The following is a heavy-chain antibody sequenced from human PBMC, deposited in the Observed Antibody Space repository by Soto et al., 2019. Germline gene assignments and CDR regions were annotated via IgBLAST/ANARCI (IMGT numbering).Heavy chain of an antibody. D-gene: IGHD4-17*01. V-gene: IGHV1-18*01. Sequence: ASVKVSCKASGYSFTSYSITWVRQAPGQGLEWMGIINPYNDNTSYAQKLQGRVTMTRDTSTSTVYMELSSLRSEDTAVYYCARVSGRKVTTHFDYWGQGTLVTVSS. CDR3: ARVSGRKVTTHFDY. CDR2: INPYNDNT. J-gene: IGHJ4*02. CDR1: GYSFTSYS.